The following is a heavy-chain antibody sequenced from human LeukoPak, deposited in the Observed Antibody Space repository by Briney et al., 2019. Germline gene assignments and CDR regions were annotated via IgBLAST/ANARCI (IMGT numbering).Heavy chain of an antibody. J-gene: IGHJ6*02. CDR2: ISSSGSTI. CDR3: ARDRYDILTGYFSYYYGMDV. CDR1: AFTFYSYE. Sequence: GSPTLLCAASAFTFYSYEINWVRQAPRKGLEWVSYISSSGSTIYYADSVKGRFTISRDNAKNSLYLQMNSLRDEDTAVYYCARDRYDILTGYFSYYYGMDVWGQGTTVTVSS. V-gene: IGHV3-48*03. D-gene: IGHD3-9*01.